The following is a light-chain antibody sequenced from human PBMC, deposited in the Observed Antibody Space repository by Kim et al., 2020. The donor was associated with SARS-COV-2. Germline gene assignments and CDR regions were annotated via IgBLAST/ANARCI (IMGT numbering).Light chain of an antibody. J-gene: IGKJ5*01. CDR2: GAS. CDR1: QSVSSN. V-gene: IGKV3-15*01. CDR3: QQYNNWRIT. Sequence: SVSPGERATLSCRASQSVSSNLAWYQQKPGQAPRLLIYGASTRATGIPARFSGSGSGTEFTLTISSLQSEDFAVYYCQQYNNWRITFGQGTRLE.